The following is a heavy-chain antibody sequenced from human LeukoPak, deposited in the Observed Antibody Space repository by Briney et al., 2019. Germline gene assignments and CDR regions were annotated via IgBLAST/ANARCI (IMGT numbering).Heavy chain of an antibody. J-gene: IGHJ5*02. CDR1: GYTFTSYD. CDR2: IKPNSGDT. D-gene: IGHD3-10*01. Sequence: GASVKVSCKASGYTFTSYDINWVRQAPGQGLEWMGWIKPNSGDTRSAQKFQGRVTMTRDTSISTAYMELSSLRYDDTAVYYCATNILVRDIINWFDPWGQGTLVTVSS. CDR3: ATNILVRDIINWFDP. V-gene: IGHV1-2*02.